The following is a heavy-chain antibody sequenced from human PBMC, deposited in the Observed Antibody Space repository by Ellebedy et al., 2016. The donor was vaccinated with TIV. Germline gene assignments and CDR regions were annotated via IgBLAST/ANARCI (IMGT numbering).Heavy chain of an antibody. V-gene: IGHV4-34*01. CDR2: IDHSGIL. CDR1: GGSFSGYY. D-gene: IGHD3-9*01. Sequence: MPSETLSLTCAVYGGSFSGYYWSWIRQPPGKGLEWIGEIDHSGILNYNPSLASRVTISVDTSKNQISLRLSSLTAADTAVYYCAASPLDPLNPPLWGHGTLVTVSP. J-gene: IGHJ4*01. CDR3: AASPLDPLNPPL.